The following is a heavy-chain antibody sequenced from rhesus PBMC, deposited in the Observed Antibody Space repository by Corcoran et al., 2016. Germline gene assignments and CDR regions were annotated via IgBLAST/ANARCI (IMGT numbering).Heavy chain of an antibody. CDR1: GFTFSSYG. CDR2: ISYYGSKK. Sequence: EVQLVESGGGLVQPGGSLRLSCAASGFTFSSYGMHWVRQAPGKGLEWVAVISYYGSKKYYAASVKDRFTISRENSKNMLYLQINNLKLEDTAVYYCAGSHLDWSNWYFDLWGPGTPITISS. J-gene: IGHJ2*01. V-gene: IGHV3-54*02. D-gene: IGHD3-3*01. CDR3: AGSHLDWSNWYFDL.